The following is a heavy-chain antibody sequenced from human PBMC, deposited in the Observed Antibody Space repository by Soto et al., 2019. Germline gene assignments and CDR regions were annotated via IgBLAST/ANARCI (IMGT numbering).Heavy chain of an antibody. D-gene: IGHD4-17*01. CDR2: LSAYNGNT. J-gene: IGHJ4*02. Sequence: QVQLVQSGAEVKKPGASVKVSCKASGYTFTSYGISWVRQAPGQGLEWMGWLSAYNGNTNYAQKLQGRVTMTTDTATSTAYKELRSLRSDDTAVYSCARETTVTTLDYWGQGTLVTVSS. CDR3: ARETTVTTLDY. V-gene: IGHV1-18*01. CDR1: GYTFTSYG.